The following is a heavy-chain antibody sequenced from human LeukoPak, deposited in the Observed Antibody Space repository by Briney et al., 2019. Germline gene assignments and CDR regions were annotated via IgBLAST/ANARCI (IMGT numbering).Heavy chain of an antibody. CDR1: TLTFTSYD. CDR3: AKVTWSSSGSDY. V-gene: IGHV3-23*01. J-gene: IGHJ4*02. D-gene: IGHD6-19*01. Sequence: PGRSLRLSCAASTLTFTSYDMSWVRPAPGKGREWVSGINRSGGGRYYANSVKGRFTMSRDNSKNTLFLQMNSLRAEDTAVYYCAKVTWSSSGSDYWGQGTLVTVSS. CDR2: INRSGGGR.